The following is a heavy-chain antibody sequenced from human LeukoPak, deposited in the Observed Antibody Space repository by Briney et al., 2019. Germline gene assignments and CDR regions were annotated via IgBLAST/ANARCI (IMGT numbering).Heavy chain of an antibody. CDR2: IYSSGST. J-gene: IGHJ4*02. D-gene: IGHD5-18*01. Sequence: SETLSLTCTVSAGSLSSNYWSWIRQPPGKGLEWIAYIYSSGSTKYNPSLKSRVTISVDTSKNRFSLKLSSVTAADTAVYYCARRDYSYGFNYWGQGTLVTVSS. V-gene: IGHV4-59*01. CDR1: AGSLSSNY. CDR3: ARRDYSYGFNY.